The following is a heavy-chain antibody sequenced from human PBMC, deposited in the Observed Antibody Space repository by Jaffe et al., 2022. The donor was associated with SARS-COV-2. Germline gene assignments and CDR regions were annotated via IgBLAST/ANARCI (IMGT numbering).Heavy chain of an antibody. V-gene: IGHV3-23*01. CDR3: AKDLAVAGTMADYYYYGMDV. Sequence: EVQLLESGGGLVQPGGSLRLSCAASGFTFSSYAMSWVRQAPGKGLEWVSAISGSGGSTYYADSVKGRFTISRDNSKNTLYLQMNSLRAEDTAVYYCAKDLAVAGTMADYYYYGMDVWGQGTTVTVSS. CDR2: ISGSGGST. J-gene: IGHJ6*02. CDR1: GFTFSSYA. D-gene: IGHD6-19*01.